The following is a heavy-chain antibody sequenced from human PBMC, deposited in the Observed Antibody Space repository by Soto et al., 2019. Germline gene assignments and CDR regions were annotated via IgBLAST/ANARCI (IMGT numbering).Heavy chain of an antibody. J-gene: IGHJ4*02. CDR1: GGSISSSSYY. D-gene: IGHD1-26*01. CDR2: IYYSGST. Sequence: QLQLQESGPGLVKPSETLSLTCTVSGGSISSSSYYWGWIRQPPGKGLEWIGSIYYSGSTYYNPSLKSRVTISVDTSKNQFSLKLSSVTAADTAVYYCARQVVGAKDFDYWGQGTLVTVSS. V-gene: IGHV4-39*01. CDR3: ARQVVGAKDFDY.